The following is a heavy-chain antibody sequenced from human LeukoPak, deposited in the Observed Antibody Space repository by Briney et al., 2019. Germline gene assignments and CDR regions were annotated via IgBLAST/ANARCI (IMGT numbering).Heavy chain of an antibody. Sequence: PGRSLRLSCAASGFTFSSYAMHWVRQAPGKGLEWVAVISYDGSNKDYADSVKGRFTISRDNSKNTLYLQMNSLRAGDTAVYYCAAGGRTNWLDPWGQGTLVTVSS. CDR1: GFTFSSYA. J-gene: IGHJ5*02. CDR3: AAGGRTNWLDP. D-gene: IGHD2-8*01. CDR2: ISYDGSNK. V-gene: IGHV3-30*04.